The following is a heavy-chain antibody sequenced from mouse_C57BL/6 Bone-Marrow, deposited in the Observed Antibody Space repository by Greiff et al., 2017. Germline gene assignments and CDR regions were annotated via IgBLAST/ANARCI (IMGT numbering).Heavy chain of an antibody. CDR2: IYPSDSET. CDR1: GYTFTSYW. V-gene: IGHV1-52*01. D-gene: IGHD2-4*01. Sequence: VQLQQPGAELVRPGSSVKLSCKASGYTFTSYWMNWVKQRPIQGLEWIGNIYPSDSETHYNQKFKDKATLTVDKSSSTAYMQLSSLTSEDSAVYYCARDYDDPRGFAYWGQGTLVTVSA. CDR3: ARDYDDPRGFAY. J-gene: IGHJ3*01.